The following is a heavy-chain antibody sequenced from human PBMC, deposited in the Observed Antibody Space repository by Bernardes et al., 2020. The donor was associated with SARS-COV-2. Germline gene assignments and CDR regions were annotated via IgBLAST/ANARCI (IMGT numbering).Heavy chain of an antibody. D-gene: IGHD2-2*01. CDR2: ISPYTGNT. Sequence: ASVKVSCKTSGYTFTSYVIIWVRQAPGQGLEWMGWISPYTGNTNHAQKLQGRVTMTTDTSTSTAYMELRSLRSDDTAVYYCARNQVLFSVEMASESRDDYFDYWGQGTLVTVSS. V-gene: IGHV1-18*01. CDR3: ARNQVLFSVEMASESRDDYFDY. CDR1: GYTFTSYV. J-gene: IGHJ4*02.